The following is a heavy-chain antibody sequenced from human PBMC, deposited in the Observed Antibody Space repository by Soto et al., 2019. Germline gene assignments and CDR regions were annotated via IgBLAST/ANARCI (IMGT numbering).Heavy chain of an antibody. CDR3: AKTDGYEVEY. Sequence: GESLKSSCKGSGYSFVIYCIAWVRQMPGKGLEWMGSIYPGDSDTTYSPSIQGQVTISADKSSTTVYLQWNTLKASDTAMYYCAKTDGYEVEYWGQGTQVTVSS. D-gene: IGHD5-18*01. CDR2: IYPGDSDT. V-gene: IGHV5-51*01. J-gene: IGHJ4*02. CDR1: GYSFVIYC.